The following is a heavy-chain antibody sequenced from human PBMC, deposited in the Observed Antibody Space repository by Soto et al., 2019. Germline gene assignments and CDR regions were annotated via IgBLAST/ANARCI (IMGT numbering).Heavy chain of an antibody. CDR3: ARAPRVTGTSKSLTDY. D-gene: IGHD1-7*01. CDR1: GFTFSSYW. J-gene: IGHJ4*02. V-gene: IGHV3-74*01. CDR2: INSAGSST. Sequence: EVQLVESGGGLVQPGGSLRLSCAASGFTFSSYWMHWVRQAPGKGLVWVSRINSAGSSTSYADSVKGRFTISRDNAKNTLYLQMNSLRAEDTAVYYCARAPRVTGTSKSLTDYWGQGTLVTVSS.